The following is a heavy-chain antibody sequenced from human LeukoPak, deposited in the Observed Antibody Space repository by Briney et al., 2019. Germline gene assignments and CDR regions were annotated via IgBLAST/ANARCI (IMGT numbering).Heavy chain of an antibody. CDR2: TYPADSDI. D-gene: IGHD2-15*01. CDR3: ARQEYCSGGSCYTWFDP. CDR1: GYSINNYW. J-gene: IGHJ5*02. V-gene: IGHV5-51*01. Sequence: GEPLKISCKGSGYSINNYWIGWVRQMPGKGLEWMGITYPADSDIRYSPSFQGQVTISADKSISTAYLQWSSLKASDTAMYYCARQEYCSGGSCYTWFDPWGQGTLVTVSS.